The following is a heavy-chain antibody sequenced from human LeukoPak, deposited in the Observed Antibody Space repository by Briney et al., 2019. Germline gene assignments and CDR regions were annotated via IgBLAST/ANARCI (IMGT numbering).Heavy chain of an antibody. V-gene: IGHV3-64D*06. CDR3: VKDRSGTYAFDM. CDR1: GFTFRSYT. J-gene: IGHJ3*02. CDR2: ITGIGGGT. D-gene: IGHD1-26*01. Sequence: GGSLRLSCAASGFTFRSYTMHWVRQAPGKGLEYVSGITGIGGGTSYADSVKGRFTISRDNSKNTLYLQMSSLRAEDTAVYHCVKDRSGTYAFDMWGQGTVVTVSS.